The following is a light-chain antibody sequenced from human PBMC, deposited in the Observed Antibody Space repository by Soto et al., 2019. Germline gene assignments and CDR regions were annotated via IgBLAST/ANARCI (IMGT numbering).Light chain of an antibody. V-gene: IGLV2-14*01. J-gene: IGLJ1*01. Sequence: QSALTQPASVSGSPGQSITISCTGTSSDVGSYNYVSWYQLNPGKAPKLMIYEVSNRPSEVSNRFSGSKSGDTASLTISGLQADDEADYYCSSCTPRTTLYVFGSGPKVTVL. CDR1: SSDVGSYNY. CDR2: EVS. CDR3: SSCTPRTTLYV.